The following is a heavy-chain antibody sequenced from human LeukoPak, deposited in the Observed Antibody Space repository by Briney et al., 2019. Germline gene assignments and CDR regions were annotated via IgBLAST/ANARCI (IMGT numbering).Heavy chain of an antibody. CDR3: ARDSTRYCSGGSCYAY. J-gene: IGHJ4*02. V-gene: IGHV4-59*01. CDR2: IYYSGST. D-gene: IGHD2-15*01. Sequence: PSETLSLTCAVSGGSISSYYWSWIRQPPGKGLEWIGYIYYSGSTSYNPSLKSRVTISVDTSKNQFSLKLSSVTAADTAVYYCARDSTRYCSGGSCYAYWGQGTLVTVSS. CDR1: GGSISSYY.